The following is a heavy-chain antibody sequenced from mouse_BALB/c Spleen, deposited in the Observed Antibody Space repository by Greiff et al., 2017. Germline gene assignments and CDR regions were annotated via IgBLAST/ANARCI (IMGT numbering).Heavy chain of an antibody. D-gene: IGHD1-1*01. CDR2: INPYNDGT. CDR1: GYTFTSYV. J-gene: IGHJ2*01. CDR3: ARNPYYGSYFDY. Sequence: VQLKQSGPELVKPGASVKMSCKASGYTFTSYVMHWVKQKPGQGLEWIGYINPYNDGTKYNEKFKGKATLTVDKSSSTAYMELRSLTSEDSAVYYCARNPYYGSYFDYWGQGTTLTVSS. V-gene: IGHV1-14*01.